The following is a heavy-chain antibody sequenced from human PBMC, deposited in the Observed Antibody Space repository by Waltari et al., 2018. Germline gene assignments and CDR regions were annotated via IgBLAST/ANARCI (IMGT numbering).Heavy chain of an antibody. J-gene: IGHJ4*02. CDR1: GFTFSSYA. D-gene: IGHD3-3*01. Sequence: EVQLLESGGGLVQPGGSLRLSCAASGFTFSSYAMSWVRQAPGKGLEWVSSISGSGGSTYYADSVKGRFTISRDNSKNTLYLQMNSLRAEDTAVYYCAKEMSLILRFLEWLPPTDYWGQGTLVTVSS. CDR2: ISGSGGST. V-gene: IGHV3-23*01. CDR3: AKEMSLILRFLEWLPPTDY.